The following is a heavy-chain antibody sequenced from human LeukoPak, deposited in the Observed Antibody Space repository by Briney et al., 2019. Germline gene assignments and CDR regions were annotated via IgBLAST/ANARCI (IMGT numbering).Heavy chain of an antibody. CDR3: AKDPKNIVLVGDVNHSLDNWLDP. D-gene: IGHD2-15*01. Sequence: GGSLRLSCAASGFTFSNYGIHWVRQAPGKGLEWVAVIVYDGNKKFYADSVKGRFTISRDNSKNTLYLQMNSLRGEDTAVYYCAKDPKNIVLVGDVNHSLDNWLDPWSQGTLVTVSS. V-gene: IGHV3-30*18. CDR2: IVYDGNKK. J-gene: IGHJ5*02. CDR1: GFTFSNYG.